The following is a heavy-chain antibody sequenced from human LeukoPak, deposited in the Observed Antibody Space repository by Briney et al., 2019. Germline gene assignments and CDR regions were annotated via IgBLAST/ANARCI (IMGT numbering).Heavy chain of an antibody. Sequence: SETLPLTCAVYGGSFSGYYWSWIRQPPGKGLEWIGEINHSGSTNYNPSLKSRVTISVDTSKNQFSLKLSSVTAADTAVYYCARGHRGYSYGYGPRDAFDIWGQGTMVTVSS. CDR2: INHSGST. D-gene: IGHD5-18*01. CDR1: GGSFSGYY. J-gene: IGHJ3*02. V-gene: IGHV4-34*01. CDR3: ARGHRGYSYGYGPRDAFDI.